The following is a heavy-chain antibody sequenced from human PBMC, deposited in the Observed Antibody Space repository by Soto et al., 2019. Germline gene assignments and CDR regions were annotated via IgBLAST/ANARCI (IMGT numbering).Heavy chain of an antibody. V-gene: IGHV3-23*01. CDR2: ISGSGGST. CDR3: AKDSISYDGIDDAFDV. J-gene: IGHJ3*01. CDR1: GFTFSSYA. D-gene: IGHD5-12*01. Sequence: GGSLRLSCAASGFTFSSYAMSWVRQAPGKGLEWVSAISGSGGSTYYADSVKGRFTISRDNSKKTLYLQMNYLSVEDTVIYFCAKDSISYDGIDDAFDVWGQGTVVTVSS.